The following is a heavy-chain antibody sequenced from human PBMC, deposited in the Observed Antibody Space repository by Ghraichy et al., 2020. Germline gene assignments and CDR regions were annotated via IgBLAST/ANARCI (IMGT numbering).Heavy chain of an antibody. CDR3: AGSFAVIRYFGL. D-gene: IGHD2-21*01. J-gene: IGHJ2*01. CDR1: GGSIRSSNFY. CDR2: IHHTGST. V-gene: IGHV4-39*01. Sequence: GSLRLSCTVSGGSIRSSNFYWGWIRQPPGKGPEWLGSIHHTGSTYHNPSLGSRLTISVDTSKNLFSLKLTSVTAADTAVYFCAGSFAVIRYFGLWGRGTLVTVSS.